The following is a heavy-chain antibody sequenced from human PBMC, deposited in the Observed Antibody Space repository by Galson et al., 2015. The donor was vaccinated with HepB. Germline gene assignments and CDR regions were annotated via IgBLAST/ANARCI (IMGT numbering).Heavy chain of an antibody. CDR3: AREGLGWNRDFDY. Sequence: ETLSLTCTVSGGSISSYYWSWIRQPPGKGLEWIGYIYYSGSTNYNPSLKSRVTISVDTSKNQFSLKLSSVTAADTAVYYCAREGLGWNRDFDYWGQGTLVTVSS. V-gene: IGHV4-59*01. J-gene: IGHJ4*02. CDR2: IYYSGST. CDR1: GGSISSYY. D-gene: IGHD1/OR15-1a*01.